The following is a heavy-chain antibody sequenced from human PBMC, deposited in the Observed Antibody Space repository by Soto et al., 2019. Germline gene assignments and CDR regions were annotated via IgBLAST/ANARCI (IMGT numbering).Heavy chain of an antibody. V-gene: IGHV6-1*01. J-gene: IGHJ4*02. D-gene: IGHD6-6*01. CDR2: TYYRSKWYN. CDR1: GDSVSSNSAA. Sequence: SQTLSLTCAISGDSVSSNSAAWNWIRQSPSRGLEWLGRTYYRSKWYNDYAVSVKSRITINPDTSKNQFSLQLNSVTPEDTAVYYCTRSAVAACPSFYFDYWGQGTLVTVSS. CDR3: TRSAVAACPSFYFDY.